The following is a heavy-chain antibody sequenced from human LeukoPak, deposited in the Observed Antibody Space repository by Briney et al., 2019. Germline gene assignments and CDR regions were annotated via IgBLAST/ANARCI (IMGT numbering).Heavy chain of an antibody. CDR2: INAGNGNT. CDR3: AREEGPGTGFDY. D-gene: IGHD6-13*01. Sequence: GASVKVSCKASGYTFTSYAMHWVRQAPGQRLEWMGWINAGNGNTKYSQKLQGRVTITRDTSASTAYMELSSLRSEDTAVYYCAREEGPGTGFDYRGQGTLVTVSS. V-gene: IGHV1-3*01. J-gene: IGHJ4*02. CDR1: GYTFTSYA.